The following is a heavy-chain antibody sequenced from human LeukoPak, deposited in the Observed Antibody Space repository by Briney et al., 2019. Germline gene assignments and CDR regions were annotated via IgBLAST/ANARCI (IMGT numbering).Heavy chain of an antibody. CDR1: GGSISSYY. Sequence: SETLSLTCTVSGGSISSYYWSWIRQPPGKGLEWIGYIYYSGSTNYNPSLTSRVTISVDTSKNQFSLKLSSVTAADTAVYYCARGYCSGGSCYYGMDVWGQGTTVTVSS. D-gene: IGHD2-15*01. CDR3: ARGYCSGGSCYYGMDV. J-gene: IGHJ6*02. V-gene: IGHV4-59*01. CDR2: IYYSGST.